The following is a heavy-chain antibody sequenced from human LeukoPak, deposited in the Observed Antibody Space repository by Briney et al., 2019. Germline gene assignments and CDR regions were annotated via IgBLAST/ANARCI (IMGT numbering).Heavy chain of an antibody. V-gene: IGHV3-20*01. CDR1: GFTFSSYG. CDR3: AREYYSYNDY. Sequence: GGSLRLSCAASGFTFSSYGMSWVRQAPGKGLEWVSGINWNGGSTGYADSVKGRFTISRDNAKNSLYLQMNSLRAEDTALYHCAREYYSYNDYWGQGTLVTVSS. J-gene: IGHJ4*02. D-gene: IGHD5-18*01. CDR2: INWNGGST.